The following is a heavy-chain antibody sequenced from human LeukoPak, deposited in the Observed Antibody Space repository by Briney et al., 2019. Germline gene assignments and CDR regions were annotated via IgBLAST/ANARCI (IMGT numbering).Heavy chain of an antibody. D-gene: IGHD1-1*01. CDR3: ARGPPRGKYYYMDV. V-gene: IGHV3-13*01. CDR2: IGTASDT. Sequence: GGSLRLSCAASGFTFSSFDMHWVRQPTGQGLEWVSTIGTASDTYYPGSVEGRFILSRDNAKDSLYLQMNSLTAGDTAVYYCARGPPRGKYYYMDVGGKGTTVTVSS. J-gene: IGHJ6*03. CDR1: GFTFSSFD.